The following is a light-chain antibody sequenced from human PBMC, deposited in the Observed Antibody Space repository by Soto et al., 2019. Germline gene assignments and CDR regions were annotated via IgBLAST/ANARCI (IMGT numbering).Light chain of an antibody. J-gene: IGKJ1*01. CDR2: NAS. CDR3: QQYHSYSWT. V-gene: IGKV1-5*03. CDR1: QTISNS. Sequence: DIQMTQSPSTLSASVGDRVTITCRASQTISNSLAWYQQKPGKAPKLLIYNASTLESGVPSRFSGSGSGTEFTLAISSLQPDDFATYYCQQYHSYSWTFGQGNKVDIK.